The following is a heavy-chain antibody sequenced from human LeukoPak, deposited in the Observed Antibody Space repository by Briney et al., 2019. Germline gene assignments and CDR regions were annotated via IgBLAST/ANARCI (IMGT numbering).Heavy chain of an antibody. CDR3: SRESGPYCPFGH. Sequence: PSETLSHTCGLSGGSITTTNFCSGVRHPPGGGLEWIGEISLRGRTQYNPSLKSRVNISIDESKNHLSLSLASVTAADTAVYYCSRESGPYCPFGHWGQGTLVAVTS. J-gene: IGHJ5*02. D-gene: IGHD1-26*01. V-gene: IGHV4-4*02. CDR1: GGSITTTNF. CDR2: ISLRGRT.